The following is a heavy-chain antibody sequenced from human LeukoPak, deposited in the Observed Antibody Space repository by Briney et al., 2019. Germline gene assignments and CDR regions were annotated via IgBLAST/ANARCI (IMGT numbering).Heavy chain of an antibody. Sequence: GGSLRLSCAASGFTFSSYAMHWVRQAPGKGLEWVAVIWYDGSNKYYADSVKGRFTISRDNSKNTLYLQMNSLRAEDTAVYYCARYLGGYSYGLDYWGQGTLVTVSS. V-gene: IGHV3-33*08. CDR1: GFTFSSYA. D-gene: IGHD5-18*01. CDR2: IWYDGSNK. CDR3: ARYLGGYSYGLDY. J-gene: IGHJ4*02.